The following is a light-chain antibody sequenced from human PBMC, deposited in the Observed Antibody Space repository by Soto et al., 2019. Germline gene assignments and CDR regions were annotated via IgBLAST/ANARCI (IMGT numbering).Light chain of an antibody. CDR3: QQYNSCYL. Sequence: DIQMTQSPSTLSASVGDRVTITCRASQSISSWLAWYQQKPGKAPKLLIYDASSLERGVPSRFSGSESGKESTLTFSSRQPDDLPTNYCQQYNSCYLFAQGTKLEIK. CDR1: QSISSW. V-gene: IGKV1-5*01. J-gene: IGKJ2*01. CDR2: DAS.